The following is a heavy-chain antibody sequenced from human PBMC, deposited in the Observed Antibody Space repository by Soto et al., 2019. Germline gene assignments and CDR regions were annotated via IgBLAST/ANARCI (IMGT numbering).Heavy chain of an antibody. J-gene: IGHJ4*02. CDR1: GYTFTSYY. Sequence: GASVKVSCKASGYTFTSYYMHWVRQAPGQGLEWMGIINPSGGSTSYAQKFQGRVTMTRDTSTSTVYMELRRLRSEDTAVYYCASAGTYDYVWGSYDTGINYWGQGTLVTVSS. CDR2: INPSGGST. CDR3: ASAGTYDYVWGSYDTGINY. D-gene: IGHD3-16*01. V-gene: IGHV1-46*01.